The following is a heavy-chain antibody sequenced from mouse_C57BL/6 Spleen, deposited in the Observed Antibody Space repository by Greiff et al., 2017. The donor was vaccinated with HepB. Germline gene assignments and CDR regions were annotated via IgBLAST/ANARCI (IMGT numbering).Heavy chain of an antibody. J-gene: IGHJ4*01. CDR1: GYTFTSYW. CDR3: AVPLLTTVVGPRAMDY. D-gene: IGHD1-1*01. V-gene: IGHV1-69*01. Sequence: VQLQQPGAELVMPGASVKLSCKASGYTFTSYWMHWVKQRPGQGLEWIGEIDPSDSYTNYNQKFKGKSTLTVDKSSSTAYMQLSSLTSEDSAVYYCAVPLLTTVVGPRAMDYWGQGTSVTVSS. CDR2: IDPSDSYT.